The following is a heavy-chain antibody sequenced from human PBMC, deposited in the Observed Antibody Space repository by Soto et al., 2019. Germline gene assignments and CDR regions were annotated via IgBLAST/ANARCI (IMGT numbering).Heavy chain of an antibody. D-gene: IGHD2-2*02. V-gene: IGHV1-18*01. CDR1: GYTFTSYG. CDR3: ARDCSSNSCYNGYYLDH. CDR2: ISAYNGNT. J-gene: IGHJ4*02. Sequence: SVQVSCKASGYTFTSYGISWVRQAPGQGLEWMGWISAYNGNTNYAQKLQGRVTMTTDTSTSTAYMELRSLRSDDTAVYYCARDCSSNSCYNGYYLDHWGQGSLVTVSS.